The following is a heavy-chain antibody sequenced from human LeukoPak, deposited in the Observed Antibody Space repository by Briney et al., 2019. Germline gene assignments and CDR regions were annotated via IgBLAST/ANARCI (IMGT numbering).Heavy chain of an antibody. J-gene: IGHJ4*02. V-gene: IGHV3-33*01. D-gene: IGHD3-22*01. CDR3: ARDSFVDYYDSSGYHDY. CDR2: IWYDGSNK. Sequence: GSLRLSCAASGFTFSSYGMHWVRQAPGKGLEWVAVIWYDGSNKYYADSVKGRFTISRDNSKNTLYLQMNSLRAEDTAVYYCARDSFVDYYDSSGYHDYWGQGTLVTVSS. CDR1: GFTFSSYG.